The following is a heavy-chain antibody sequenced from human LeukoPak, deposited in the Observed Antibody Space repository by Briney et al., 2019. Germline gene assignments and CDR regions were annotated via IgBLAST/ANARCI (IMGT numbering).Heavy chain of an antibody. V-gene: IGHV4-61*01. Sequence: SETLSLTCTVSGGSVSIVSYYWSWIRQPPWKRLEWIWHIYYSGSTKYNPSLKSRVTISVDTAQNQFSLKLISVTAADTAVYYCARGNCTGDSCYDLNWFDPWGQGTLVTVSS. CDR2: IYYSGST. D-gene: IGHD2-15*01. J-gene: IGHJ5*02. CDR3: ARGNCTGDSCYDLNWFDP. CDR1: GGSVSIVSYY.